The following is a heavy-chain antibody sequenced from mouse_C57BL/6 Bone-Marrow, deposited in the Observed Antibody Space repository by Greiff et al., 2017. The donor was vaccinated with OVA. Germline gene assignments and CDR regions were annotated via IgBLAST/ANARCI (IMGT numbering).Heavy chain of an antibody. V-gene: IGHV3-8*01. Sequence: EVMLVESGPGLAKPSQTLSLTCSVTGYSITSDYWNWIRKFPGNKLEYMGYINYSGSTYYNPSLNSRISITRDTSKNQYYLQLNSVTTEDTATYYCARSPLHYDGGDWYFDVWGTGTTVTVSS. D-gene: IGHD1-2*01. CDR3: ARSPLHYDGGDWYFDV. CDR1: GYSITSDY. CDR2: INYSGST. J-gene: IGHJ1*03.